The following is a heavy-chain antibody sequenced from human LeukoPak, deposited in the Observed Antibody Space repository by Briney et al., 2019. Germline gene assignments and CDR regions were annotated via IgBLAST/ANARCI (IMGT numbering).Heavy chain of an antibody. CDR2: ISGSGGST. J-gene: IGHJ3*02. CDR1: GFTFSSYA. V-gene: IGHV3-23*01. Sequence: PGGSLRLSCAASGFTFSSYAMSWVRQAPGKGLEWVSAISGSGGSTYYADSVKGRFTISRDNSKNTLYLQMNSLRAEDTAVYYCAKDPRPYSSSWGGIDAFDIWGQGTMVTVSS. CDR3: AKDPRPYSSSWGGIDAFDI. D-gene: IGHD6-13*01.